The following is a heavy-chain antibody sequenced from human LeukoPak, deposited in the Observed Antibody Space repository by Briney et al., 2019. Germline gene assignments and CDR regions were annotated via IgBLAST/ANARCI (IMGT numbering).Heavy chain of an antibody. V-gene: IGHV1-2*02. Sequence: ASVKVSCKASGYTFTGYYMHWVRQAPGQGLEWMGWINPNSGGTNYAQKFQGRVTMTRDTSISTAYMELSRLRSDDTAVYYCARVRDGYNDAYDIWGQGTMVTVSS. CDR2: INPNSGGT. D-gene: IGHD5-24*01. CDR3: ARVRDGYNDAYDI. CDR1: GYTFTGYY. J-gene: IGHJ3*02.